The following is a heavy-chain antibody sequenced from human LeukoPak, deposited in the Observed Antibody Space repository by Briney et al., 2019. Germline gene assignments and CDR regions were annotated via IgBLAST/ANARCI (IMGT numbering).Heavy chain of an antibody. CDR3: AKFPPDYDYVWGTASFDP. V-gene: IGHV3-11*04. Sequence: GGSLRLSCAASGFTFSDYYMSWIRQAPGKGLEWVSYISSSDSTIYSADSVKGRFTISRDNAKNSLYLQMNSLRAEDTAVYYCAKFPPDYDYVWGTASFDPWGQGTLVTVSS. J-gene: IGHJ5*02. CDR2: ISSSDSTI. CDR1: GFTFSDYY. D-gene: IGHD3-16*01.